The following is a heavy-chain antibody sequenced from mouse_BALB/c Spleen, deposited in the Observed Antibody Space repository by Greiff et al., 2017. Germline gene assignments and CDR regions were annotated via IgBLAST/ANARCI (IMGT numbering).Heavy chain of an antibody. Sequence: EVQRVESGPGLVKPSQSLSLTCTVTGYSITSDYAWNWIRQFPGNKLEWMGYISYSGSTSYNPSLKSRISITRDTSKNQFFLQLNSVTTEDTATYYCASGDYYGSRGGMDYWGQGTSVTVSS. CDR3: ASGDYYGSRGGMDY. J-gene: IGHJ4*01. V-gene: IGHV3-2*02. D-gene: IGHD1-1*01. CDR1: GYSITSDYA. CDR2: ISYSGST.